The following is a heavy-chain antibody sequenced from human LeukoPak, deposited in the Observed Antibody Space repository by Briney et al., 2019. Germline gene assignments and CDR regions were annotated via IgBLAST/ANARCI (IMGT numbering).Heavy chain of an antibody. CDR3: ARARIVVVAKRYYFDY. CDR2: IKHSGST. CDR1: GGAFSGYY. D-gene: IGHD2-21*01. Sequence: SETLSLTCAVYGGAFSGYYWSWIRQPPGKGLEWSGEIKHSGSTNYNPTLKSRVTISVDRSKNQFSLKLSSVTAADTAVYYCARARIVVVAKRYYFDYWGQGTLVTVSS. V-gene: IGHV4-34*01. J-gene: IGHJ4*02.